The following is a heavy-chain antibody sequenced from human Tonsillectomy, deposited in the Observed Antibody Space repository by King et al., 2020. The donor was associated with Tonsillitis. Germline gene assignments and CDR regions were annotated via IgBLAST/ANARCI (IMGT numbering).Heavy chain of an antibody. Sequence: VQLVESGGGSVQPGGSLRLSCEVAGLTCAKALMSWFRQAPGEGLEWVGRIKNKSYGGTTDYAAPVTGRFIISRNDSKNTLYLQMNSLKNEDTAVYYCITSKIWPDYWGQGTLVTVSS. J-gene: IGHJ4*02. V-gene: IGHV3-15*07. D-gene: IGHD2/OR15-2a*01. CDR3: ITSKIWPDY. CDR1: GLTCAKAL. CDR2: IKNKSYGGTT.